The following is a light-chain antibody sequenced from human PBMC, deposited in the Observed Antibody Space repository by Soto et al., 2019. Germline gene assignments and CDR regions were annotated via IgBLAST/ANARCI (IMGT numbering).Light chain of an antibody. CDR3: SSYTSSSPL. CDR2: DVS. J-gene: IGLJ2*01. V-gene: IGLV2-14*01. CDR1: SSDVGGYNY. Sequence: QYALTQPASVSGSPGQSITISCTGNSSDVGGYNYVSWYQQHPGKAPKLLIYDVSNRPSGVSNRFSGSKSGNTASLTISGLQAEDESDYYCSSYTSSSPLFGGGTKLTVL.